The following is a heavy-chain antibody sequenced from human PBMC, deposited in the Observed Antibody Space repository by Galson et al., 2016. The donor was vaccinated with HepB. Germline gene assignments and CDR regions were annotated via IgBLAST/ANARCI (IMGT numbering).Heavy chain of an antibody. V-gene: IGHV4-61*01. CDR1: GGSVISDNYF. D-gene: IGHD1-26*01. CDR2: ITYSGNT. J-gene: IGHJ4*02. CDR3: ARSFKGAH. Sequence: SETLSLTCTVSGGSVISDNYFWSWIRQPPGKGLEWIGYITYSGNTLYTPSLKSRVTISVDTAKNQISLKVNTVTAADTAVYYCARSFKGAHWGQGTLVTVSS.